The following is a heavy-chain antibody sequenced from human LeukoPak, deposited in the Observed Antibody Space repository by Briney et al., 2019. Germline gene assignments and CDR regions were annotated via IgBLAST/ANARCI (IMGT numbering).Heavy chain of an antibody. Sequence: PSETLSLTCTVSGGSISSYYWSWIRQHPGKGLEWIGYIYYSGSTYYNPSLKSRVTISVDTSKNQFSLKLSSVTAADTAVYYCARSLRRRSGYEEVGHFDYWGQGTLVTVSS. D-gene: IGHD5-12*01. J-gene: IGHJ4*02. CDR1: GGSISSYY. CDR2: IYYSGST. CDR3: ARSLRRRSGYEEVGHFDY. V-gene: IGHV4-59*06.